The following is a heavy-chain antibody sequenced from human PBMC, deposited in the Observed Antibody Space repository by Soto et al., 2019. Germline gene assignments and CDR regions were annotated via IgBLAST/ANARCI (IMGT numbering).Heavy chain of an antibody. CDR2: IKQDGSEK. CDR3: ARDSDDYSYYGMDV. J-gene: IGHJ6*02. Sequence: EVQLVESGGGLVQPGGSLRLSCAASGFTFSSYWMSWVRQAPGKGLEWVANIKQDGSEKYYVDSVKGRFTISRDNAKNSLYLQMNSLRAEDTAVYYCARDSDDYSYYGMDVWGQGTTVTVSS. V-gene: IGHV3-7*03. CDR1: GFTFSSYW.